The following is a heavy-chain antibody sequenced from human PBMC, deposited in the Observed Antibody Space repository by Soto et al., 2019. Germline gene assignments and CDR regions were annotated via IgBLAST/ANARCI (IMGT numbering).Heavy chain of an antibody. Sequence: SQTLSLTCAISGDSVSSNSAAWNWISQSPSRGLEWLGRTYYRSKWYNDYAVSVKSRITINPDTSKNQFSLQLNPVTPEDTAVYYCARANYERYYGMDVWGQGTTVTVSS. CDR3: ARANYERYYGMDV. CDR2: TYYRSKWYN. D-gene: IGHD1-7*01. V-gene: IGHV6-1*01. J-gene: IGHJ6*02. CDR1: GDSVSSNSAA.